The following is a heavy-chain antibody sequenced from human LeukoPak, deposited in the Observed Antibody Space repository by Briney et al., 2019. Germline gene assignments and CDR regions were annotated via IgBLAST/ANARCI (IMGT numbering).Heavy chain of an antibody. V-gene: IGHV1-69*04. J-gene: IGHJ4*02. D-gene: IGHD2-2*01. CDR2: IIPILGIA. CDR3: ARELVVVPAAMDFFDY. Sequence: ASVKLSCKASGATFTSYAIIWVRQAPGHGLEWRGRIIPILGIANNAQKFQGRVTITADKSTSTAYMELSSLRSEDTAVYYCARELVVVPAAMDFFDYWGQGTLVTVSS. CDR1: GATFTSYA.